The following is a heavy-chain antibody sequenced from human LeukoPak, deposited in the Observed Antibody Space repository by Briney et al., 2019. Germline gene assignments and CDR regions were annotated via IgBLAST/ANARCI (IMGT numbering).Heavy chain of an antibody. CDR1: GGSISSYY. CDR3: ARDLVHSSSSGLGY. Sequence: PSETLSLTCTVSGGSISSYYWSWIRQPPGKGLEWIGYIYYSGSTNYYPSLKSRVTISVDTSKNQFSLKLSSVTAADTAVYYCARDLVHSSSSGLGYWGQGTLVTVSS. V-gene: IGHV4-59*01. CDR2: IYYSGST. J-gene: IGHJ4*02. D-gene: IGHD6-6*01.